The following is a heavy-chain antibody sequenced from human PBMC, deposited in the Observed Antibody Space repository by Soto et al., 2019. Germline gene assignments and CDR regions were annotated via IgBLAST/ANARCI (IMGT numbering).Heavy chain of an antibody. CDR1: GYTFTSYG. D-gene: IGHD2-15*01. CDR2: ISAYNGNT. CDR3: ARDGTDIVVVVADTEYYYYGMDV. J-gene: IGHJ6*02. Sequence: XSVKVSCKASGYTFTSYGISWVRQAPGQGLEWMGWISAYNGNTNYAQKLQGRVTMTTDTSTSTAYMELRSLRSDDTAVYYCARDGTDIVVVVADTEYYYYGMDVWGQGTTVTVSS. V-gene: IGHV1-18*04.